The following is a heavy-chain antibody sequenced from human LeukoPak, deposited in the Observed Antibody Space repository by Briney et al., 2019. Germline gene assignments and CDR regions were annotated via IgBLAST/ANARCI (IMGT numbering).Heavy chain of an antibody. CDR1: GFTFNDYA. V-gene: IGHV3-9*03. D-gene: IGHD3-22*01. CDR3: AKASDPHYYYDSSGYSSDAFDI. Sequence: GGSLRLSCAASGFTFNDYAMHWVRQAPGKGLEWVSGISWNSGSIDYADSVKGRFTISRDNAKNSLYLQMNSLRAEDMALYYCAKASDPHYYYDSSGYSSDAFDIWGQGTMVTVSS. J-gene: IGHJ3*02. CDR2: ISWNSGSI.